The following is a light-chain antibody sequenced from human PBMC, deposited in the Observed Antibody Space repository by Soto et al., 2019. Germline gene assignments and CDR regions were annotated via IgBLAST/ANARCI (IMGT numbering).Light chain of an antibody. Sequence: QPVLTQPPSVSEAPGQRVTISCTGSSSNIGAGYDVHWYQQLPGTAPKLLIFGNGNRPSGVPDRFSGSKSDTSASLAITGLQAEDEADYYCQTYDSSLSGLFVFGTGTKVTVL. J-gene: IGLJ1*01. CDR3: QTYDSSLSGLFV. CDR2: GNG. CDR1: SSNIGAGYD. V-gene: IGLV1-40*01.